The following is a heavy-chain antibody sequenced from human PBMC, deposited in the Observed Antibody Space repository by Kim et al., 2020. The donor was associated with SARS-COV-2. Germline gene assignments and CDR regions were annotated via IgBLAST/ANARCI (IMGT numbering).Heavy chain of an antibody. D-gene: IGHD3-22*01. CDR3: AKDRQYYYDSGGYLNWFDP. J-gene: IGHJ5*02. Sequence: EGSLRLSCAASGFTFSSYAMSWVRQAPGKGLEWVSAISGSAGSTYYADSVKGRFTISRDNSKNTLFLKMNSLRAEDTAVYYCAKDRQYYYDSGGYLNWFDPWGQGTLVTVSS. V-gene: IGHV3-23*01. CDR1: GFTFSSYA. CDR2: ISGSAGST.